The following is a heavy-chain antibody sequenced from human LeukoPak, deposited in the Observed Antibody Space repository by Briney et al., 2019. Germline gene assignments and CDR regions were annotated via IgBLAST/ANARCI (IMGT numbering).Heavy chain of an antibody. CDR3: ARVRYYDSSGYYYGY. CDR1: GFTFSSYS. V-gene: IGHV3-21*01. Sequence: GGSLRLSCAASGFTFSSYSMNWVRQAPGKGLEWVSSISSSSSYIYYADSVKGRFTISRDNAKNSLYLQMNSLRAEDTAVYYCARVRYYDSSGYYYGYWGQGTLVTVSS. D-gene: IGHD3-22*01. CDR2: ISSSSSYI. J-gene: IGHJ4*02.